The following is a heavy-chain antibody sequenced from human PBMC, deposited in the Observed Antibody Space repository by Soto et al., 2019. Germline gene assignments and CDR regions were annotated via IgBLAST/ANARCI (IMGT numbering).Heavy chain of an antibody. V-gene: IGHV1-18*01. CDR2: ISAYNGNT. Sequence: QVSPVQSGAEVKKPGASVKVSCKASGYTFTSYGISWVRQAPGQGLEWMGWISAYNGNTNYAQKLQGRVTMTTDTSTSTAYMELRSLRSDDTAVYYCARERGSSWNYYYYGMDVWGQGTTVTVSS. J-gene: IGHJ6*02. CDR3: ARERGSSWNYYYYGMDV. D-gene: IGHD6-13*01. CDR1: GYTFTSYG.